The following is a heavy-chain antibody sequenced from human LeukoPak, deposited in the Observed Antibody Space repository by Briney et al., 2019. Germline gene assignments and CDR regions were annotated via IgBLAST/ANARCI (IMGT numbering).Heavy chain of an antibody. CDR2: ISSSTGTM. Sequence: GGSLRLSCAASGFTFSSYNMNWVRQAPGKGLEWISYISSSTGTMYYADSVEGRFTISRDNAKNSLYLQMNSLRAEDTAVYYCAKNIAARPNYFDYWGQGTLVTVSS. CDR3: AKNIAARPNYFDY. D-gene: IGHD6-6*01. J-gene: IGHJ4*02. V-gene: IGHV3-48*04. CDR1: GFTFSSYN.